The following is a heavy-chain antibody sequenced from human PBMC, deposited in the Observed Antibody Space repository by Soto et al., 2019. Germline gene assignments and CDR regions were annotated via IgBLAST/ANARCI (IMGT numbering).Heavy chain of an antibody. CDR1: GFTFNNYA. J-gene: IGHJ4*02. V-gene: IGHV3-23*01. CDR2: ISGGGGTT. CDR3: AKGRGGSGSLTPRVDF. Sequence: EVQLLESGGGLVQPGGSLRLSCAASGFTFNNYAMTWVLQAPGKGLEWVSAISGGGGTTSYADSVKGRFTVSRDGSKNTLYLQMSSLRAEDTALYYCAKGRGGSGSLTPRVDFWGQGTLVTVSS. D-gene: IGHD3-10*01.